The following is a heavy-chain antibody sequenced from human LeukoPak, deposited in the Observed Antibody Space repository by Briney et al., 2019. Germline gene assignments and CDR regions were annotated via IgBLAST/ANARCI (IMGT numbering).Heavy chain of an antibody. CDR2: VSSDFNTI. CDR3: ARPLGGNYYYNGMDV. Sequence: GGSLRLSCSASGFTFSDYNINWVRQAPGKGLEWVSYVSSDFNTIYYADSVKGRFTISRDKANNSLYLQMNSLRDDDTAVYYCARPLGGNYYYNGMDVWGQGTTATVSS. CDR1: GFTFSDYN. V-gene: IGHV3-48*02. D-gene: IGHD3-16*01. J-gene: IGHJ6*02.